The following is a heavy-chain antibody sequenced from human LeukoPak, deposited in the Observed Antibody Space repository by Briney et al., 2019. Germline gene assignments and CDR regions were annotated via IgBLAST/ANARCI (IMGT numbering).Heavy chain of an antibody. CDR2: IYYSGST. J-gene: IGHJ3*02. Sequence: SETLSLTCTVSGGSISSSSYYWGWIRQPPGKGLEWIGSIYYSGSTYYNPSLKSRVTISVDTSKNQFSLKLSSVTAADTAVYYCSFNLGSGSYAFDIWGQGTMVTVSS. CDR1: GGSISSSSYY. D-gene: IGHD3-10*01. CDR3: SFNLGSGSYAFDI. V-gene: IGHV4-39*07.